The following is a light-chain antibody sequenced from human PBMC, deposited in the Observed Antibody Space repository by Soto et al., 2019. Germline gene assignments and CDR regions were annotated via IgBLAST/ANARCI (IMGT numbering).Light chain of an antibody. Sequence: EIVMTQSPATLSVSPGERATLSCRASQSVSSNLAWYQQKPGQAPRLLIYGASPRATGIPARFSGSGSGTEFTLTISSLQSEDFAVYYCQQYNDWPITFGQGTRLEI. CDR2: GAS. V-gene: IGKV3-15*01. CDR1: QSVSSN. CDR3: QQYNDWPIT. J-gene: IGKJ5*01.